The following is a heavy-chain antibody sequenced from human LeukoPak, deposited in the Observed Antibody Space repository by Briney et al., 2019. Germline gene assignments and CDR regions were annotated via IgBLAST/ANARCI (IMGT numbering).Heavy chain of an antibody. CDR1: GYTFTIYG. J-gene: IGHJ4*02. D-gene: IGHD3-22*01. CDR2: ISAYNGNT. CDR3: ARDASISDSSGYFY. Sequence: ASVKVSYKASGYTFTIYGISWVRQAPGQGLEWMGWISAYNGNTNYAQRLQGRVTMTTDTSTSTAYMELRSLRSDDTAVYYCARDASISDSSGYFYWGQGTLVTVSS. V-gene: IGHV1-18*01.